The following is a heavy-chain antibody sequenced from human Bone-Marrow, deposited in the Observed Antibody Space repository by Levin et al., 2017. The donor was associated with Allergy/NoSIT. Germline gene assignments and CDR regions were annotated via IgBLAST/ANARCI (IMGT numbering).Heavy chain of an antibody. V-gene: IGHV1-69*13. Sequence: ASVKVSCKASGGTFSSYAISWVRQAPGQGLEWMGGIIPIFGTANYAQKFQGRVTITADESTSTAYMELSSLRSEDTAVYYCARAARLDFKYYYYMDVWGKGTTVTVSS. CDR3: ARAARLDFKYYYYMDV. J-gene: IGHJ6*03. CDR1: GGTFSSYA. CDR2: IIPIFGTA. D-gene: IGHD3-3*01.